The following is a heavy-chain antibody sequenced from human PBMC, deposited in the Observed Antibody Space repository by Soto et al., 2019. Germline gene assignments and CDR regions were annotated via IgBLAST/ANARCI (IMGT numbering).Heavy chain of an antibody. V-gene: IGHV3-66*01. J-gene: IGHJ3*02. CDR1: GFTVSSNY. Sequence: GGSLRLSCAAAGFTVSSNYMSWVRQAPGKGLEWVSVIYSGGSTYYADSVKGRFTISRDNSKNTLYLQMNSLRAEDTAVYYCARGYCSGGSCYPDAFDIWGQGTMVTVSS. D-gene: IGHD2-15*01. CDR2: IYSGGST. CDR3: ARGYCSGGSCYPDAFDI.